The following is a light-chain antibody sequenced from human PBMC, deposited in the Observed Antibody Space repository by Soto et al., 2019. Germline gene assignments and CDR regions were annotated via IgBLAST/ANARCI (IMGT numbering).Light chain of an antibody. CDR2: DAS. CDR3: RQYSGLPRT. J-gene: IGKJ4*01. V-gene: IGKV1-33*01. Sequence: DIQMTQSPSSLSASVGDRVTITCQASQDIGNHLNWYLQKPGKAPKLLIYDASNLETGLPSRFSGSGAGTHFSLTISSLQPEDIATYYCRQYSGLPRTFGGGTKVGIK. CDR1: QDIGNH.